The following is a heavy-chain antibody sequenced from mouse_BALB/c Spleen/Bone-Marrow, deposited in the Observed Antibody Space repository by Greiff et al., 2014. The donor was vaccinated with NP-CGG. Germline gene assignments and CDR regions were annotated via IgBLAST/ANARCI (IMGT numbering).Heavy chain of an antibody. Sequence: VQLQQPGAELVKPGASVKLSCTASGFNIKDTYMHWVKQRPEQGLEWIGRIDPANGNTKYDPKFQGKATITADTSSNTAYLQLSSLTSEDTAVYYCASDDYGYYFDYWGQGTTLTVSS. V-gene: IGHV14-3*02. CDR1: GFNIKDTY. CDR3: ASDDYGYYFDY. CDR2: IDPANGNT. J-gene: IGHJ2*01. D-gene: IGHD2-4*01.